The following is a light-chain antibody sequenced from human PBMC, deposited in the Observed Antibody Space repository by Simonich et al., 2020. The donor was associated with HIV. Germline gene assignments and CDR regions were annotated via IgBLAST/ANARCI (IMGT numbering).Light chain of an antibody. CDR1: QSVSSSY. CDR2: DAS. CDR3: QQYGSSPST. J-gene: IGKJ2*01. V-gene: IGKV3D-20*01. Sequence: EIVLTQSPATLSLSPGERATLSYRASQSVSSSYLAWYQQKLGLAPRLLIYDASSRATGIPDRFSGRGSGTDFTLTISRLEPEDFAVYFCQQYGSSPSTFGQGTKLEIK.